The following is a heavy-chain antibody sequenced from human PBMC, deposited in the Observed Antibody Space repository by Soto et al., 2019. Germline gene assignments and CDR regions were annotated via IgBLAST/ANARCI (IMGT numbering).Heavy chain of an antibody. CDR3: ARDRGGIAAPPASYYYYGMDV. D-gene: IGHD6-13*01. CDR1: GFTFSSYS. CDR2: ISSSSSYI. Sequence: GSLRLSCAASGFTFSSYSMNWVRQAPGKGLEWVSSISSSSSYIYYADSVKGRFTISRDNAKNSLYLQMNSLRAEDTAVYYCARDRGGIAAPPASYYYYGMDVWGQGTTVTVSS. J-gene: IGHJ6*02. V-gene: IGHV3-21*01.